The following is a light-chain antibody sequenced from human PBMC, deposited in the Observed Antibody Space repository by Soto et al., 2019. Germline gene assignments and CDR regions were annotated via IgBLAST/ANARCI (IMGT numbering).Light chain of an antibody. V-gene: IGKV3-20*01. J-gene: IGKJ5*01. CDR1: QSVSSSY. Sequence: PGTLSLSPGERATLSCRASQSVSSSYLAWYQQKPGQAPRLLIYGASSRATGIPDRFSGSGSGTDFTLTISRLEPEDFAVYYCQQYGSSLITFGQGTRLEIK. CDR2: GAS. CDR3: QQYGSSLIT.